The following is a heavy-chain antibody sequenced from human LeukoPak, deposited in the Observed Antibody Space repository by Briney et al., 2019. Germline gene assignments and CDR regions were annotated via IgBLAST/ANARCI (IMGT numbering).Heavy chain of an antibody. J-gene: IGHJ4*02. CDR1: GGSFSGYY. CDR2: INHSGST. V-gene: IGHV4-34*01. Sequence: SETLSLTCAVYGGSFSGYYWSWIRQPPGKGLEWIGEINHSGSTNYNPSLKSRVTISVDTSKNQFSLKLSPVTAGDTAVYYCARRMAARRPFVYWGQGTLVTVSS. CDR3: ARRMAARRPFVY. D-gene: IGHD6-6*01.